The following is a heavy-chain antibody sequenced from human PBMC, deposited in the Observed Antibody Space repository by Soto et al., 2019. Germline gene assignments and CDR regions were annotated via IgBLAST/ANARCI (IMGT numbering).Heavy chain of an antibody. CDR1: GFTFSSYA. CDR3: AKGWSKYGSGSPPLYSYYYGMDV. CDR2: ISGSGGST. Sequence: EVQLLESGGGLVQPGGSLRLSCAASGFTFSSYAMSWVRQAPGKGLEWVSAISGSGGSTYYADSVKGRFTISSDNSKNTLYLQMTSLRAEDTAVYYCAKGWSKYGSGSPPLYSYYYGMDVWGQGTTVTVSS. J-gene: IGHJ6*02. V-gene: IGHV3-23*01. D-gene: IGHD3-10*01.